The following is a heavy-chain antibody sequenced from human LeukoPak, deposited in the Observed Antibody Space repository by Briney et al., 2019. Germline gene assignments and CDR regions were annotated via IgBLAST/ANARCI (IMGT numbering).Heavy chain of an antibody. J-gene: IGHJ4*02. Sequence: GGSLRLSCAACGFTFSSSAVSWVRQAPGKGLEWVSSISGTGASTYYADSVKGRFTISRASSKNTLYLQMNSLRAEDTAVYYCAKGARVGAGKYYFDCGGQGTLVTVSS. CDR2: ISGTGAST. CDR1: GFTFSSSA. V-gene: IGHV3-23*01. CDR3: AKGARVGAGKYYFDC. D-gene: IGHD1-1*01.